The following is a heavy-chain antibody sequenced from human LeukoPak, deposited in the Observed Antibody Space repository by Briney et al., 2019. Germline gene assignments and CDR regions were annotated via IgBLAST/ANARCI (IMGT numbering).Heavy chain of an antibody. CDR3: AKDDAWLQYND. CDR2: ISGSGGST. V-gene: IGHV3-23*01. D-gene: IGHD5-24*01. Sequence: GGSLRLSCAASEFSVGSNYMTWVRQAPGKGLEWVSAISGSGGSTYYADSVKGRFTVSRDNSKNTLYLQINSLRDEDTAVYYCAKDDAWLQYNDWGQGTLVTVSS. CDR1: EFSVGSNY. J-gene: IGHJ4*02.